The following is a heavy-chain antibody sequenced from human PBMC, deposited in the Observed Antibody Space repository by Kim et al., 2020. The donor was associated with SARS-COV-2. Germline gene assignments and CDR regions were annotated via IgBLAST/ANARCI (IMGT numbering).Heavy chain of an antibody. Sequence: SVKGRFTISRDNSKNTLYLQMSSLRAEDTAVYYCVKDQGLTGDAPDAFDIWGQGTMVTVSS. CDR3: VKDQGLTGDAPDAFDI. D-gene: IGHD7-27*01. V-gene: IGHV3-64D*09. J-gene: IGHJ3*02.